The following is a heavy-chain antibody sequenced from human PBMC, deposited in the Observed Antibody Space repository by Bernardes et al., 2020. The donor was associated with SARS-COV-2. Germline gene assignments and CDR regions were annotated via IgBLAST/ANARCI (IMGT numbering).Heavy chain of an antibody. D-gene: IGHD3-16*01. CDR1: GGSISSGSYY. J-gene: IGHJ4*02. CDR3: ARRGGVRYYFDY. CDR2: IYYSGYS. Sequence: SEPLSLTCTVSGGSISSGSYYWDWLLQSPGKGLEWIGTIYYSGYSYYNPSLKSRVTISVDTSKNQFSLRLSSVTAADTAVYYCARRGGVRYYFDYWSKGSLVTASS. V-gene: IGHV4-39*01.